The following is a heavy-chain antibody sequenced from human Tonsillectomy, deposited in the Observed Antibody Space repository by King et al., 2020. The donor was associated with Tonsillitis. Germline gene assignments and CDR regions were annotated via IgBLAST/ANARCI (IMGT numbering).Heavy chain of an antibody. V-gene: IGHV1-2*02. CDR3: AREGGDGYNYAY. CDR1: GYTFIAYY. J-gene: IGHJ4*02. Sequence: QLVQSGAEVKKPGASVKVSCEASGYTFIAYYIHWVRQAPGQGLEWMACMNPNSGDTNYAQKFQGRVTLTRDTSINTAYMDLSSLESDDTAVYFCAREGGDGYNYAYWGQGTLVTVSS. CDR2: MNPNSGDT. D-gene: IGHD5-24*01.